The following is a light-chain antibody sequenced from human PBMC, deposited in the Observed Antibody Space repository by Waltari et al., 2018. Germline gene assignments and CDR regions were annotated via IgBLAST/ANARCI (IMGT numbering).Light chain of an antibody. Sequence: SYELTQPPSVSVSPGQTATITCSGEALPKQFAFWYQQKPGQAPVLGTYKDTERPSGIPDRVSGSTSGATVTLTISGVQAEDEADYYCQSADSTSTHVVFGGGTKLTVL. CDR2: KDT. CDR1: ALPKQF. V-gene: IGLV3-25*03. CDR3: QSADSTSTHVV. J-gene: IGLJ2*01.